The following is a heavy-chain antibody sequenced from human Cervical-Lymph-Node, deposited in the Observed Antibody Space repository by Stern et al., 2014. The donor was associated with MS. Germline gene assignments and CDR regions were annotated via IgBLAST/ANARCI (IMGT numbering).Heavy chain of an antibody. D-gene: IGHD4-17*01. CDR1: GFSLNTRGEG. Sequence: ESGPTLVKPTQTLTLTCTFSGFSLNTRGEGVGWIRQPPGKALEWLAVIYWYADERYSPSLSSRLTITKDTSKNQVVLTMANMDPVDTGTYYCAHTTVTFDEAYGLYVWGQGTTVTVSS. J-gene: IGHJ6*02. CDR3: AHTTVTFDEAYGLYV. V-gene: IGHV2-5*01. CDR2: IYWYADE.